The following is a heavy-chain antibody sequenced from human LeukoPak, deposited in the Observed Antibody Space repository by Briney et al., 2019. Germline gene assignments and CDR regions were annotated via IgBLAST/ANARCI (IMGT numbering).Heavy chain of an antibody. J-gene: IGHJ4*02. CDR2: IYYSGST. CDR3: ATSGYDTSPEY. D-gene: IGHD5-12*01. V-gene: IGHV4-39*01. Sequence: SQTLSLTCTVSGGSISSGSYYWSWVRQPAGKGLEWIGSIYYSGSTYYNPSLKSRVTISVDTSKNQFSLKLSSVTAADTAVYYCATSGYDTSPEYWGQGTLVTVSS. CDR1: GGSISSGSYY.